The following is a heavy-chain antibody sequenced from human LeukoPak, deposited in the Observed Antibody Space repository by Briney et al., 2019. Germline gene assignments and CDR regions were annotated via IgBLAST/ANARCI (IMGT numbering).Heavy chain of an antibody. J-gene: IGHJ4*02. D-gene: IGHD3-22*01. CDR1: GYTFSGSA. CDR2: IRSKSNSYAT. V-gene: IGHV3-73*01. Sequence: GRSLKLSCAASGYTFSGSAMHWVRQASGKVLEWVGRIRSKSNSYATAHAASVKGRFTISRDDSKNTAYLQMNSLKTEDTAVYYCTRYYYDGSGYYYLFDYWGQGTLVTVSS. CDR3: TRYYYDGSGYYYLFDY.